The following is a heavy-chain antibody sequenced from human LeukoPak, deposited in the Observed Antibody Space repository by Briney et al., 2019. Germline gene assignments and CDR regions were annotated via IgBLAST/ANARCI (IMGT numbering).Heavy chain of an antibody. Sequence: GGSLRLSCAASGFTFSSYWMHWVRQAPGKGLVWVSRINSDGGSTSYADSVKGRFTISRDNAKNTLYLQMNSLRAEDTAVYYCARVAIPGVFYFDYWGQGTLVTVSS. J-gene: IGHJ4*02. D-gene: IGHD5-18*01. CDR3: ARVAIPGVFYFDY. V-gene: IGHV3-74*01. CDR1: GFTFSSYW. CDR2: INSDGGST.